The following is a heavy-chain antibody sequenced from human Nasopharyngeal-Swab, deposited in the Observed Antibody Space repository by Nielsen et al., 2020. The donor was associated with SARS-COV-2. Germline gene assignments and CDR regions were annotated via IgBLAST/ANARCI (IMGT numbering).Heavy chain of an antibody. CDR3: AKDIGVDTAMIDY. D-gene: IGHD5-18*01. J-gene: IGHJ4*02. CDR2: IYSGGST. V-gene: IGHV3-53*05. Sequence: GESLKISCAASGFTVSSNYMSWVRQAPGKGLEWVSVIYSGGSTYYADSVKGRFTISRDNAKNSLYLQMNSLRAEDTALYYCAKDIGVDTAMIDYWGQGTLVTVSS. CDR1: GFTVSSNY.